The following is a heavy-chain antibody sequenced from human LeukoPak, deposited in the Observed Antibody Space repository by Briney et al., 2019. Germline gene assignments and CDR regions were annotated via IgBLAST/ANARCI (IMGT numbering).Heavy chain of an antibody. D-gene: IGHD6-19*01. J-gene: IGHJ6*03. V-gene: IGHV3-7*01. CDR2: IKQDGSEK. CDR3: ARGRIAVAGTYIPSNWGPQLYYMDV. CDR1: GFTFSTYW. Sequence: GGSLRLSCAASGFTFSTYWTTWVRQAPGKGLEWVANIKQDGSEKYYVDSVKGRFTISRDNAKNSLYLQMNSLRAEDTAVYYCARGRIAVAGTYIPSNWGPQLYYMDVWGKGTTVTVSS.